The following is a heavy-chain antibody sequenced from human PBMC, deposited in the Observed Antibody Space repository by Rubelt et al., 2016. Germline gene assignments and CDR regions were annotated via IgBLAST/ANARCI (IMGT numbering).Heavy chain of an antibody. D-gene: IGHD1-20*01. CDR3: VLACLITGYHPTSVTVTWY. Sequence: QVQLVQSGAEVKKPGSSVKVSCKASGGTFSSYAFSWVRQAPGQGLEWMGGIIPNLGIANYAQKFQGRVTVSSAPTKAPDVFPIISGCRHPKDNSPVVLACLITGYHPTSVTVTWY. J-gene: IGHJ2*01. CDR1: GGTFSSYA. CDR2: IIPNLGIA. V-gene: IGHV1-69*10.